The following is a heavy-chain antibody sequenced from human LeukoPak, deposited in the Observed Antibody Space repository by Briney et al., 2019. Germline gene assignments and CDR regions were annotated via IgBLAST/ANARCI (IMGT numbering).Heavy chain of an antibody. V-gene: IGHV4-34*01. Sequence: PSETLSLTCAVYGGSFSGYYWCWIRQPPGKGLEWIGEINHSGSTNYNPSLKSRVTISVDTSKNQFSLKLSSVTAADTAVYYCARGVTIFGVVILAPYNWFDPWGQGTLVTVSS. D-gene: IGHD3-3*01. CDR1: GGSFSGYY. J-gene: IGHJ5*02. CDR2: INHSGST. CDR3: ARGVTIFGVVILAPYNWFDP.